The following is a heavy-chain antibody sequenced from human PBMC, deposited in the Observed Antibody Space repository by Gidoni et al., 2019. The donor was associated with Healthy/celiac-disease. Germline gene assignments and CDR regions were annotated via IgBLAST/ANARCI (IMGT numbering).Heavy chain of an antibody. D-gene: IGHD1-1*01. Sequence: QGQLVESGGGVVPPRRSLSLSCAASGLTFSSYGLHWVRQAPGKGLEWVAIIWYDGTNKKYADSVKGRFTISRDNSKNTLYLKMNSLRAEDTAVYYCARALERDYYFDYWGQGTLVTVSA. V-gene: IGHV3-33*01. CDR3: ARALERDYYFDY. CDR1: GLTFSSYG. CDR2: IWYDGTNK. J-gene: IGHJ4*02.